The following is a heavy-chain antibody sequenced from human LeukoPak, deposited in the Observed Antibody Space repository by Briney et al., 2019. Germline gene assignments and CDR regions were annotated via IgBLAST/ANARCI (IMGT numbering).Heavy chain of an antibody. CDR1: GRSLSSYY. D-gene: IGHD3-10*01. V-gene: IGHV4-59*01. J-gene: IGHJ4*02. CDR3: ARLSGYYGSGIDY. Sequence: SETLSLTCTVSGRSLSSYYWSWIRQPPGKGLEWIGYIYYSGSTNYNPSLKSRVTISVDTSKNQFSLKLSSVTAADTAVYYCARLSGYYGSGIDYWGQGTLVTVSS. CDR2: IYYSGST.